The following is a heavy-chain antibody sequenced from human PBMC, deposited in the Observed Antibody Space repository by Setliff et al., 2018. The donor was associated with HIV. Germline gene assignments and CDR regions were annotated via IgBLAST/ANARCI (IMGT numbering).Heavy chain of an antibody. J-gene: IGHJ4*02. CDR1: GFRFSNYW. V-gene: IGHV3-7*01. Sequence: HPGGSLRLSCAAYGFRFSNYWISWVRQAPGKGLEWVANIKQDGSEKYYVYSVRGRFTISRDNAENSLYLQMNSLRAEDTAVYYCARDVGWAPVFCGGDCYSPTYFDCWGQGTLVTVSS. D-gene: IGHD2-21*02. CDR2: IKQDGSEK. CDR3: ARDVGWAPVFCGGDCYSPTYFDC.